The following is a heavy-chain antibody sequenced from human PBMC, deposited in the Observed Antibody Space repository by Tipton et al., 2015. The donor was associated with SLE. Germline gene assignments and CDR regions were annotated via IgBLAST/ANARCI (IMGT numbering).Heavy chain of an antibody. D-gene: IGHD1-26*01. J-gene: IGHJ3*02. Sequence: TLSLTCTVSGGSISSSSYYWGWIRQPPGKGLEWIGSIYYSGSTYYNPSLKSRFTISVDTSKNQFSLKLSSVTAADTAVYYCAREVVGADDAFDIWGQGTMVTVSS. CDR2: IYYSGST. CDR3: AREVVGADDAFDI. CDR1: GGSISSSSYY. V-gene: IGHV4-39*07.